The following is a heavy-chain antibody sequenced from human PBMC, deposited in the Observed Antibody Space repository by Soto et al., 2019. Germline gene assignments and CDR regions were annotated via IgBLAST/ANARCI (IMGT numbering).Heavy chain of an antibody. CDR2: TYHSGGT. Sequence: QVRLQESGPGLVKPSQTLSLTCTVSGDSLSSGNYFWSWIRQSPGKGLEWIGYTYHSGGTNYNPSLTRRVTLSIDTSKNQFSLHLMSVTAADTAVYYCARTRLGGYFDYWGQGTLATVSS. CDR1: GDSLSSGNYF. J-gene: IGHJ4*02. V-gene: IGHV4-30-4*01. D-gene: IGHD7-27*01. CDR3: ARTRLGGYFDY.